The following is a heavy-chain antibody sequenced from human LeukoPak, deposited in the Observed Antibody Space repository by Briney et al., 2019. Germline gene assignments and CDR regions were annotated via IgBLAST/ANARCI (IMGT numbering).Heavy chain of an antibody. Sequence: GGSLRLSCAASGFTFSSYSMNWVRQAPGKGLEWLSSIGSTGAYIFYADSVKGRFTISRDNAKNSLYLQMNSLRAEDTAIYYCARDRWELLRSVDYWGQGTLVTVS. CDR1: GFTFSSYS. J-gene: IGHJ4*02. D-gene: IGHD2-15*01. CDR3: ARDRWELLRSVDY. V-gene: IGHV3-21*01. CDR2: IGSTGAYI.